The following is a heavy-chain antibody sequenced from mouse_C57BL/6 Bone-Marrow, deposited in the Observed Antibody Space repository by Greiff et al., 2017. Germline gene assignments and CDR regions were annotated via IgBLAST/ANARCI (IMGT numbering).Heavy chain of an antibody. D-gene: IGHD1-1*01. V-gene: IGHV5-16*01. CDR1: GFTFSDYY. Sequence: EVQLVESEGGLVQPGSSMKLSCTASGFTFSDYYMAWVRQVPEKGLEWVANINYDGSSTYYLDSLKSRFIISRDNAKNILYLQMSSLKSEDTATYYCARDKTRDYGSSYYWYFDVWGTGTTVTVSS. CDR2: INYDGSST. J-gene: IGHJ1*03. CDR3: ARDKTRDYGSSYYWYFDV.